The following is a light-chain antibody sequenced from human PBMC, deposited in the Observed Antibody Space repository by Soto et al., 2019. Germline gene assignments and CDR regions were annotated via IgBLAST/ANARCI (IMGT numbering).Light chain of an antibody. CDR2: GTS. CDR1: QSVGNN. Sequence: EIVLTQSPATLSVSPGERATLSCRASQSVGNNFAWYQQKPGQAPRLLIFGTSTRATGVPARFSGSGSGTELTLTISSLQSEDFAVYYCQQYGDWPLTFGGGAKVEIE. V-gene: IGKV3-15*01. J-gene: IGKJ4*01. CDR3: QQYGDWPLT.